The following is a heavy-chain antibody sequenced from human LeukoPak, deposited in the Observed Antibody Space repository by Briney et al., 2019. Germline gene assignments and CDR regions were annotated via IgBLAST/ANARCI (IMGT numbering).Heavy chain of an antibody. CDR3: AKELKRIIHYTVNNDY. CDR1: GFTFSSYA. CDR2: ISGSGGST. Sequence: GGSLRLSCAASGFTFSSYAMSWVRQAPGKGLEWVSAISGSGGSTYYADSVKGRCTISRDNSKNTLYLQMNSLRAEDTAVYYCAKELKRIIHYTVNNDYWGQGTLVTVSS. D-gene: IGHD4-17*01. J-gene: IGHJ4*02. V-gene: IGHV3-23*01.